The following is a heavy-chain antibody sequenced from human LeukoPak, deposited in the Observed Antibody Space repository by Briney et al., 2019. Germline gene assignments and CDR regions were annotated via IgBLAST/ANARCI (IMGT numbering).Heavy chain of an antibody. J-gene: IGHJ4*02. CDR3: ARDFDREGGDYFDY. V-gene: IGHV4-4*07. Sequence: SGPGLVKPSETLTLTCTVSGSSISAYYWTWIRRPAGSGLEWIGRIYTSDNTDYNPSLKSRVTMSVDTSKNQFSLKLTCVTAADTAVYYCARDFDREGGDYFDYWGQGALVTLSS. D-gene: IGHD2-15*01. CDR1: GSSISAYY. CDR2: IYTSDNT.